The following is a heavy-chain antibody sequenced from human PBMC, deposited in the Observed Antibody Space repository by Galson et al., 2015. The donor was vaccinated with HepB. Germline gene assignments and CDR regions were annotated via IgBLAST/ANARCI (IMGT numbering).Heavy chain of an antibody. J-gene: IGHJ3*02. CDR1: GFTFSSYS. Sequence: LRLSCAASGFTFSSYSMNWVRQAPGKGLEWVSSISSSGSYIYYADSVKGRFTISRDNAKNSLYLQMNSLRAEDTAVYYCASEMYSSSWYKAFDIWGQGTMVTVSS. D-gene: IGHD6-13*01. CDR2: ISSSGSYI. CDR3: ASEMYSSSWYKAFDI. V-gene: IGHV3-21*01.